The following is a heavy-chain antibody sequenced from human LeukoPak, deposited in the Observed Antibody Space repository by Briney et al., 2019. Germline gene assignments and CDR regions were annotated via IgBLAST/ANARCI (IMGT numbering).Heavy chain of an antibody. J-gene: IGHJ4*02. V-gene: IGHV1-2*02. CDR3: AREDSGSY. CDR2: INPNSGGT. D-gene: IGHD1-26*01. Sequence: ASVKVSCKASGGTFSSYAISWVRQAPGQGLEWMGWINPNSGGTNYAQKFQGRVTMTRDTSISTAYMELSRLRSDDTAVYYCAREDSGSYWGQGTLVTVSS. CDR1: GGTFSSYA.